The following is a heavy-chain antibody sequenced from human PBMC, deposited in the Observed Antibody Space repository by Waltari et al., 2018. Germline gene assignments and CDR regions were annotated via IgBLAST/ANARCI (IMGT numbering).Heavy chain of an antibody. CDR3: ARGNGGYSD. J-gene: IGHJ4*02. Sequence: VQLQQWGAGLLQPSEYLSLTCGVSGRSFSGYYWVWIRQPAGKGLEWIGEVDHGGSDTYHPSLKSRVTMSVDTSSNQFSLKMISVTAADTAVYYCARGNGGYSDWGPGALVAVSS. D-gene: IGHD1-26*01. CDR1: GRSFSGYY. CDR2: VDHGGSD. V-gene: IGHV4-34*02.